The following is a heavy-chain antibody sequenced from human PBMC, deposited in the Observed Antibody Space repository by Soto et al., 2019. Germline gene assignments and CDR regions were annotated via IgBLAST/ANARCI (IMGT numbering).Heavy chain of an antibody. CDR2: ISGSGGST. D-gene: IGHD4-17*01. V-gene: IGHV3-23*01. CDR3: AKDSNTVTNYYYYGMDV. Sequence: PGVSLRLSCAASGFTFSSYAMSWVRQAPGKGLEWVSAISGSGGSTYYADSVKGRFTISRDNSKNTLYLQMNSLRAEDTAVYYCAKDSNTVTNYYYYGMDVWGQGTTVTVSS. CDR1: GFTFSSYA. J-gene: IGHJ6*02.